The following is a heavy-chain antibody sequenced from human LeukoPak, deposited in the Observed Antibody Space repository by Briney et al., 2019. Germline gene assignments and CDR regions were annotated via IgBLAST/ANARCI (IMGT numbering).Heavy chain of an antibody. CDR3: ARGAPGSDYYYMDV. Sequence: ASVKVSCKASGYTFTSYGISWVRQAPGQGLEWMGWISACNGNTNYAQKLQGRVTMTTDTSTSTAYMELRSLRSDDTAVYYCARGAPGSDYYYMDVWGKGTTVTVSS. CDR1: GYTFTSYG. CDR2: ISACNGNT. V-gene: IGHV1-18*01. J-gene: IGHJ6*03. D-gene: IGHD4/OR15-4a*01.